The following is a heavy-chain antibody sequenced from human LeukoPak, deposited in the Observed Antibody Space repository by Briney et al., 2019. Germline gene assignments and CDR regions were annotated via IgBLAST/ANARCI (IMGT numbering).Heavy chain of an antibody. CDR1: GFTFSSYA. Sequence: GGSLRLACAAAGFTFSSYAMSWVRQAPGKGLEWVSAINGSGGSTYYADSVKGRFNISRDNYKITVYLQMNSLRAEDRAVYYCARDQSDGMDVWGQGTTVTVSS. CDR2: INGSGGST. CDR3: ARDQSDGMDV. J-gene: IGHJ6*02. V-gene: IGHV3-23*01.